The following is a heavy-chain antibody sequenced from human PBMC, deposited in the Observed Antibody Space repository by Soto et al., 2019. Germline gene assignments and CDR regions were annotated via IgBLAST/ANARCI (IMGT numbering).Heavy chain of an antibody. J-gene: IGHJ4*02. Sequence: QITLKESGPTLVKPTQTLTLTCTFSGFSLNTGGVGVGWIRQPPGKALEWLALIYWDDDKRYSPSLKSRLTIPKGPPKNQVVLTMTNMDPVDTATYYRAHRPASINYPYYFDYWGQGTLVTVSS. CDR2: IYWDDDK. V-gene: IGHV2-5*02. D-gene: IGHD4-4*01. CDR1: GFSLNTGGVG. CDR3: AHRPASINYPYYFDY.